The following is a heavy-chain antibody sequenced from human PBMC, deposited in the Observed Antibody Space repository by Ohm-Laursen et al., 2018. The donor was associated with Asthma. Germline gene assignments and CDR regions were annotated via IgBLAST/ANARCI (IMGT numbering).Heavy chain of an antibody. Sequence: LRLSCAASGFTFSSYGMHWVRQAPGKGLEWVAVIWYDGSNKYYADSVKGRFTISRDNSKNTLYLQMNSLGAEDTAVYYCTSRKLYTSGWYSPHHWGQGTLVTVSS. D-gene: IGHD6-19*01. CDR3: TSRKLYTSGWYSPHH. V-gene: IGHV3-33*01. CDR2: IWYDGSNK. J-gene: IGHJ5*02. CDR1: GFTFSSYG.